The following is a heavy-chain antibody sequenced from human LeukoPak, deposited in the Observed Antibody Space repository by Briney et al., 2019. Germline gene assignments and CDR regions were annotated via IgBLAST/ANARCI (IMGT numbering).Heavy chain of an antibody. D-gene: IGHD1-26*01. CDR1: GGSISSRDYY. CDR3: ARQKMGTTRLYYFDY. Sequence: PSETLSLTCTVSGGSISSRDYYWGWIRQPPGKGLESIGTISYSGTTYYNPSLESRVIISVDTSRNQFSLKLTSVTAADTAVYYCARQKMGTTRLYYFDYWGQGTLVTVSS. CDR2: ISYSGTT. J-gene: IGHJ4*02. V-gene: IGHV4-39*01.